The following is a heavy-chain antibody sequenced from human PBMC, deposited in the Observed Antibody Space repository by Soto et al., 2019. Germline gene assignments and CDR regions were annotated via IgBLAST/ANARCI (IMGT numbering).Heavy chain of an antibody. D-gene: IGHD3-10*01. CDR2: ISGSGVST. J-gene: IGHJ6*02. CDR3: AKDHRIWGRLVEYMDV. Sequence: GGSLRLSCAASGFTFSIYALGWVRHASGRGLECVSAISGSGVSTFYADSVKGRFTISRDTSKNTLYLQMNTLTAEDTAVYYCAKDHRIWGRLVEYMDVWGQGTTVTVSS. CDR1: GFTFSIYA. V-gene: IGHV3-23*01.